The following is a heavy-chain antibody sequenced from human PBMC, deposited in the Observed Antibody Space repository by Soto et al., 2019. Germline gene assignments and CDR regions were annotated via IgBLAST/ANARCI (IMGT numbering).Heavy chain of an antibody. CDR1: GFTFSNYA. V-gene: IGHV3-23*01. Sequence: EVQLLDSGGGLVQPGGSLRLSCEASGFTFSNYAMNWVRQAPGKGLEWVLGISGGGDNTYYADSVKGRFTISRDNSKNTVFLQMNSLGAEVTAVYYCAKERLARGFDYWGQGTLVTVSS. J-gene: IGHJ4*02. CDR2: ISGGGDNT. CDR3: AKERLARGFDY.